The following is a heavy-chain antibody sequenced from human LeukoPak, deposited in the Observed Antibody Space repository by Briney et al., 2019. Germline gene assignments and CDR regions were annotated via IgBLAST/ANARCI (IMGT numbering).Heavy chain of an antibody. CDR2: IYHSGST. J-gene: IGHJ5*02. D-gene: IGHD3-10*01. V-gene: IGHV4-39*07. Sequence: SESLSLTCTVSGGSVSRGSYYWSWIRQPPGKGLEWIGSIYHSGSTNYNPSLKSRVTISVDTSENQFSLKLTSVTAADTAVYSCARGFGDWGLSWFDPWGQGTLVTVSS. CDR3: ARGFGDWGLSWFDP. CDR1: GGSVSRGSYY.